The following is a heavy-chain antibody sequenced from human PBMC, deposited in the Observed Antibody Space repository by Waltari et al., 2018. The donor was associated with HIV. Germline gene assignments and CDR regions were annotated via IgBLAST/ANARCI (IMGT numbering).Heavy chain of an antibody. CDR2: IIGNNGNT. CDR1: GLTFSTYA. V-gene: IGHV3-23*01. CDR3: AKGTTDYGYHFES. J-gene: IGHJ4*02. D-gene: IGHD4-17*01. Sequence: EVQLLESGGGLVQPGGSLRLSCAASGLTFSTYAMGWVRQAPGKGLEWVSSIIGNNGNTFYADAVKSRFIIARDSSKSTLYLQLNSLRAEDTALYYCAKGTTDYGYHFESWGQGTLVTVSS.